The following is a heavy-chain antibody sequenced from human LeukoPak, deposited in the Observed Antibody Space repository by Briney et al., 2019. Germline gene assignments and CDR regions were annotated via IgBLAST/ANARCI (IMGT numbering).Heavy chain of an antibody. CDR2: IYPGDSDT. CDR1: GYSFTSYW. Sequence: RGESLKISCEGSGYSFTSYWIGWVRQMPGKGLEWMGIIYPGDSDTRYSPSLQGQVTISADKSISTAYLQWSSLKASDTAMYYCARLTGCSSTSCYYPGYWGQGTLVTVSS. D-gene: IGHD2-2*01. CDR3: ARLTGCSSTSCYYPGY. J-gene: IGHJ4*02. V-gene: IGHV5-51*01.